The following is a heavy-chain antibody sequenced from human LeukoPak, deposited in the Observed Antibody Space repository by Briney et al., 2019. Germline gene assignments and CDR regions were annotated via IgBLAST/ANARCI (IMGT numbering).Heavy chain of an antibody. Sequence: SETLSLTCTASGGSISTHYWTFIRQPPGKGLEWIGYGYYSGITDYNPSLKRRVTISVDKTKNQFSLNLISVTAADTAVDYCARSRGLAGAATVIDFWGQGILITVSS. CDR1: GGSISTHY. J-gene: IGHJ4*02. CDR2: GYYSGIT. D-gene: IGHD2-15*01. V-gene: IGHV4-59*08. CDR3: ARSRGLAGAATVIDF.